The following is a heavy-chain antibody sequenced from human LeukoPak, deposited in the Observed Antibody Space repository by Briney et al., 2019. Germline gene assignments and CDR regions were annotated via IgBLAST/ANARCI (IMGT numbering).Heavy chain of an antibody. CDR3: ARGLPRYYYYYGMDV. V-gene: IGHV1-2*02. CDR1: GYTFTGYY. CDR2: INPNSGGT. J-gene: IGHJ6*02. Sequence: ASVKVSCKASGYTFTGYYVHWVRQAPGQGLEWMGWINPNSGGTNYAQKFQGRVTMTRDTSISTAYMELSRLRSDDTAVYYCARGLPRYYYYYGMDVWGQGTTVTVSS.